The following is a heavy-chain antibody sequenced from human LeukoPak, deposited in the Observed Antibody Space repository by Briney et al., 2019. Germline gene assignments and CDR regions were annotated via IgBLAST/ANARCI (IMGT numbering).Heavy chain of an antibody. CDR2: ISYDGSNK. CDR3: ARETARYSSSSSLGY. CDR1: GFTFSSYA. V-gene: IGHV3-30-3*01. Sequence: GGSLRLSCAASGFTFSSYAMHWVRQAPGKGLEWVAVISYDGSNKYYADSVKGRFTISRDNSKNTLYLQMNSLRAEDTAVYYCARETARYSSSSSLGYWGQGTLVTVSS. D-gene: IGHD6-6*01. J-gene: IGHJ4*02.